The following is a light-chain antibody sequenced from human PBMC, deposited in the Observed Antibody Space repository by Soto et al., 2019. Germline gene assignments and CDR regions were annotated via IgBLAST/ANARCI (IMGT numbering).Light chain of an antibody. CDR2: WAS. CDR3: QQYYSVPCT. J-gene: IGKJ2*02. V-gene: IGKV4-1*01. Sequence: DIVMTQSPDSLALSLGERATINCKSSQSVFYNSNSKNFLAWYQQRPGQPPRVLVSWASSRESGVPDRFSGRGSGTDSTLTISGLQAEDVAVYYCQQYYSVPCTFGQGPKLEIK. CDR1: QSVFYNSNSKNF.